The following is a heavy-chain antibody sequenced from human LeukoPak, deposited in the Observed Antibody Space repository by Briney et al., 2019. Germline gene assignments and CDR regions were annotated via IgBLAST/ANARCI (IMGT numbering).Heavy chain of an antibody. CDR2: ISWNSGSI. Sequence: GGSLRLSCAASGFTFDDYAMHWVRQAPGKGLEWVSGISWNSGSIGYADSVKGRFTISRDNAKNSLYLQMNSLRAEDTALYYCAKATALIAAADYWGQGTLVTVSS. CDR1: GFTFDDYA. D-gene: IGHD6-13*01. V-gene: IGHV3-9*01. J-gene: IGHJ4*02. CDR3: AKATALIAAADY.